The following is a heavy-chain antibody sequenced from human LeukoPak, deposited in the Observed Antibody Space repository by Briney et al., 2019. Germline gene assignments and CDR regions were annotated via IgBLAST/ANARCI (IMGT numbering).Heavy chain of an antibody. CDR2: IYYSGST. Sequence: PSETLSLTCTVSGCSISSYYWSWIRQPPGKGLEWIGYIYYSGSTNYNPSLKSRVTISVDTSKNQFSLKLSSVTAADTAVYYCARDHRGYGDYVVDYWGQGTLVTVSS. CDR1: GCSISSYY. J-gene: IGHJ4*02. D-gene: IGHD4-17*01. CDR3: ARDHRGYGDYVVDY. V-gene: IGHV4-59*01.